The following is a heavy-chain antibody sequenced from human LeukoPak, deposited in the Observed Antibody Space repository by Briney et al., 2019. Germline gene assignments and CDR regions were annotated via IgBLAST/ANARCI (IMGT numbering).Heavy chain of an antibody. Sequence: ASVKVSCKASGYTFTGYYMHWVRQAPGQGLEWMGWINPNSGGTNYAQKFQGRVTMTRDTSISTAYMELRSLRSDDTAVYYCARSYDSSGYYPDYWGQGTLVTVSS. V-gene: IGHV1-2*02. J-gene: IGHJ4*02. CDR2: INPNSGGT. CDR3: ARSYDSSGYYPDY. CDR1: GYTFTGYY. D-gene: IGHD3-22*01.